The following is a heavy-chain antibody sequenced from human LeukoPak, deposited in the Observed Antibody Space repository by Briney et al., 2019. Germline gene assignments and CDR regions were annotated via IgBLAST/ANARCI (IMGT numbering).Heavy chain of an antibody. CDR1: GFTFKTYT. D-gene: IGHD5-12*01. J-gene: IGHJ2*01. CDR3: AKAPRVDIVATSDWYFDL. CDR2: ISGSGGST. Sequence: GGSLRLSCAASGFTFKTYTMHWVRQAPGKGLEWVSAISGSGGSTYYADSVKGRFTISRDNSKNTLYLQMNSLRAEDTAVYYCAKAPRVDIVATSDWYFDLWGRGTLVTVSS. V-gene: IGHV3-23*01.